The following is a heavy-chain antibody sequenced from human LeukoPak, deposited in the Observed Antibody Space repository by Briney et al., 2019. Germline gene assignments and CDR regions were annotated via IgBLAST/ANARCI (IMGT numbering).Heavy chain of an antibody. CDR1: GFTFSSYA. V-gene: IGHV3-48*03. CDR2: ISSSGSTI. D-gene: IGHD6-13*01. CDR3: ARELAAAGDFDY. J-gene: IGHJ4*02. Sequence: GGSLRLSCAASGFTFSSYAMSWVRRAPGKGLEWVSCISSSGSTIYYADSVKGRFTISRDNAKNSLYLQMNSLRAEDTAVYYCARELAAAGDFDYWGQGTLVTVSS.